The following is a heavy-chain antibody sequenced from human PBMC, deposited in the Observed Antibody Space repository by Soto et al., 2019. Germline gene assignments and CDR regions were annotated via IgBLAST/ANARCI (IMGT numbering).Heavy chain of an antibody. V-gene: IGHV1-69*01. CDR3: ARGGVDVVATSAFDS. J-gene: IGHJ4*02. Sequence: QVQLVQSGAEVKKPGSSVKVSCKAAGGTFNNYAISWVRQDPGQGLAWMGGIIPIIGTADYAHKFQGRLAISADEYTGTTFMELSSLRSEDTALSYCARGGVDVVATSAFDSWGQGTLVTVSS. CDR2: IIPIIGTA. CDR1: GGTFNNYA. D-gene: IGHD5-12*01.